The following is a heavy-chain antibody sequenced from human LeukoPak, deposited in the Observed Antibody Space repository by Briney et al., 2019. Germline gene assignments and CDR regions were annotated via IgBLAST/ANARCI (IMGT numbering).Heavy chain of an antibody. CDR1: GGSFSGYH. CDR2: INHSGST. Sequence: SETLSLTCAVYGGSFSGYHWSWIRQPPGKGLEWIGEINHSGSTNYNPSLKSRVTISVDTSKNQFSLKLSSATAADTAVYYCARKRWWNYPFDYWGQGTLVTVSS. V-gene: IGHV4-34*01. J-gene: IGHJ4*02. D-gene: IGHD1-7*01. CDR3: ARKRWWNYPFDY.